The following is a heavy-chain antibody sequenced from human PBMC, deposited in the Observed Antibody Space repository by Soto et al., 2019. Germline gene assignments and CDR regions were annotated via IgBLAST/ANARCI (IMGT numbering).Heavy chain of an antibody. V-gene: IGHV1-46*01. Sequence: QVQLLQSGAEVKKPGASVKVSCKASGYAFTSFHLHWLRQAPGKGPEWLGIIKPGGGSTSYAQQFRGRLTMTRDTSTSTVYTEMNSLRSDDTAVYYCARELATVTLDAFDIWGQGTMVTVSS. D-gene: IGHD4-4*01. CDR2: IKPGGGST. CDR1: GYAFTSFH. J-gene: IGHJ3*02. CDR3: ARELATVTLDAFDI.